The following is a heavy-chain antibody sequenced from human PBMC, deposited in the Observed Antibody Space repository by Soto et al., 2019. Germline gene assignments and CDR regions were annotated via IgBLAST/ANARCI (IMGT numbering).Heavy chain of an antibody. V-gene: IGHV4-59*01. D-gene: IGHD3-10*01. CDR1: GGSISSYY. CDR3: ARAPRGNYGYPSYFDY. CDR2: IYYSGST. Sequence: SSETLSLTCTVSGGSISSYYWSWIRQPPGKGLEWIGYIYYSGSTNYNPSLKSRVTISVDTSKNQFSLKLSSVTAADTAVYYCARAPRGNYGYPSYFDYWGQGTLVTVSS. J-gene: IGHJ4*02.